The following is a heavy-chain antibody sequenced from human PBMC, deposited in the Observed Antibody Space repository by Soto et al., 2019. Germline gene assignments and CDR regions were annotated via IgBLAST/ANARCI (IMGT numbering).Heavy chain of an antibody. CDR1: GGSIRSGGYY. CDR2: IYCSGST. D-gene: IGHD3-9*01. J-gene: IGHJ4*02. CDR3: ARATRNDILTGNHFDY. Sequence: SETQSLTCPVSGGSIRSGGYYWSWIRQHPGKGLEWIGYIYCSGSTYYNPSLKSRVTISVDTSKNQFSLKLSSVTAADTAVYYCARATRNDILTGNHFDYWGQGTLVTVSS. V-gene: IGHV4-31*03.